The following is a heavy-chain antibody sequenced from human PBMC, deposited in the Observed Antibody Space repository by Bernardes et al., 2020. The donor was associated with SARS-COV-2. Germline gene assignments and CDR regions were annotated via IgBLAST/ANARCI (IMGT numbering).Heavy chain of an antibody. CDR3: AHSGPRKAVTGSLDY. Sequence: SAPKLAYPTQTYSLTCTIPGFAIGTSGGGVGWMRQPPGKALEWLAVIYWDDDKRYNSSLRSRLSITKDTSRNQVVLTMTNMDPLDTGTYYCAHSGPRKAVTGSLDYWGQGTLVTVSS. J-gene: IGHJ4*02. D-gene: IGHD6-19*01. CDR1: GFAIGTSGGG. CDR2: IYWDDDK. V-gene: IGHV2-5*02.